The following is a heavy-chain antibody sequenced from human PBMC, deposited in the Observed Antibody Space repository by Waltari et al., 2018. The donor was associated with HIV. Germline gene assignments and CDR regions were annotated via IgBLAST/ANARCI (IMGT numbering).Heavy chain of an antibody. J-gene: IGHJ3*02. V-gene: IGHV4-39*07. Sequence: QLQLQASGPGLVKPSETLSLTCLVSGGSISSSSYSWGWIRQHPGKGREWIGSIYYSGSTYYNPSLKSRVTISVDTSKNQFSLKLSSVTAADTAVYYCARDRALLRLGELSPGAFDIWGQGTMVTVSS. CDR1: GGSISSSSYS. CDR3: ARDRALLRLGELSPGAFDI. CDR2: IYYSGST. D-gene: IGHD3-16*02.